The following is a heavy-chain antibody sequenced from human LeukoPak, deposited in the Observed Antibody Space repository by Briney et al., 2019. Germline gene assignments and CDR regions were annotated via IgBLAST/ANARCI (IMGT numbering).Heavy chain of an antibody. CDR2: INNDGSGT. Sequence: GGSLRLSCAASGFTFTNAYMSWVRQAPGKGLVWVSRINNDGSGTSYADSVKGRSTISRDNAKNTLYLQMNSLRAEDTAVYYCARDPGPYCGGDCYYFDYWGPGTLVTVSS. V-gene: IGHV3-74*01. CDR1: GFTFTNAY. J-gene: IGHJ4*02. D-gene: IGHD2-21*02. CDR3: ARDPGPYCGGDCYYFDY.